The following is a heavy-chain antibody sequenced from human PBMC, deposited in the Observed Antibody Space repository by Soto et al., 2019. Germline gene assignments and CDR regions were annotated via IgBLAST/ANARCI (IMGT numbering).Heavy chain of an antibody. Sequence: PSETLSLTCTVSGGSIRSSSYYLGWIRQPPGKGLEWIGSIYYSGSTYYNPSLKSRVTISVDTSKNQFSLKLSSVTAADTAVYYCARCGRYDFWSGYRYFDYWGQGTLVTVSS. D-gene: IGHD3-3*01. CDR2: IYYSGST. CDR1: GGSIRSSSYY. J-gene: IGHJ4*02. V-gene: IGHV4-39*01. CDR3: ARCGRYDFWSGYRYFDY.